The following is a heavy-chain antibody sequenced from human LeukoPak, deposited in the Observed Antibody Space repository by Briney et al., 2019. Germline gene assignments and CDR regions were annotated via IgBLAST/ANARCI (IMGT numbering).Heavy chain of an antibody. V-gene: IGHV1-8*03. CDR3: ARGRRTRYCSSTSCYYFDY. CDR2: MNPNSGNT. CDR1: GYTFTSYD. Sequence: ASVKVPCKASGYTFTSYDINWVRQATGQGLEWMRWMNPNSGNTGYAQKFQGRVTITRNTSISTAYMELSSLRSEDTAVYYCARGRRTRYCSSTSCYYFDYWGQGTLVTVSS. J-gene: IGHJ4*02. D-gene: IGHD2-2*01.